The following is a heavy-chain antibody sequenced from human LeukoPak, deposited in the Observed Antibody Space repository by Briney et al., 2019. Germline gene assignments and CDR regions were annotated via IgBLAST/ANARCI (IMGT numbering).Heavy chain of an antibody. CDR1: GFTFSSYG. Sequence: GGSLRLSCAASGFTFSSYGMHWVRQAPGKGLEWVAVISYDGSNKYYADSVKGRFTISRDNSKNTLYLQMNSLRAEDTAVYYCAKDIRTYYYDSSGYPMVGAFDIWGQGTMVTVSS. J-gene: IGHJ3*02. V-gene: IGHV3-30*18. CDR3: AKDIRTYYYDSSGYPMVGAFDI. CDR2: ISYDGSNK. D-gene: IGHD3-22*01.